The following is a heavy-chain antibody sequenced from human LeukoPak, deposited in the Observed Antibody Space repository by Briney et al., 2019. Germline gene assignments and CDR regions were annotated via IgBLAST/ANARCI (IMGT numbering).Heavy chain of an antibody. CDR3: ATYSSSWASFDY. CDR2: ISGSGGST. CDR1: GFTFSSYA. V-gene: IGHV3-23*01. J-gene: IGHJ4*02. Sequence: GGSLRLSCAASGFTFSSYAMSWVRQAPGKGLEWVSAISGSGGSTYYADSVKGRFTISRDNSKNTLFLQMNSLRAEDTALYYCATYSSSWASFDYWGQGTLVTVSS. D-gene: IGHD6-13*01.